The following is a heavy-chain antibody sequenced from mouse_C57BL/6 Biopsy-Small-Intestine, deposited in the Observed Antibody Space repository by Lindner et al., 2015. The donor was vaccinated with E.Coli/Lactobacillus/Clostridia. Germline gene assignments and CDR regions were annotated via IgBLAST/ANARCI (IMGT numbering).Heavy chain of an antibody. V-gene: IGHV1-31*01. D-gene: IGHD2-1*01. CDR1: GYSFTGYY. CDR3: AANFGTLAWFAY. Sequence: VQLQESGPELVKPGASVKISCKASGYSFTGYYIHWVKQSHGNILDWIRYISPYNAISSYNQKFKGKALLTVDKSSSTAYMELRSLTSEDSAVYYCAANFGTLAWFAYWGQGTLVTVSA. CDR2: ISPYNAIS. J-gene: IGHJ3*01.